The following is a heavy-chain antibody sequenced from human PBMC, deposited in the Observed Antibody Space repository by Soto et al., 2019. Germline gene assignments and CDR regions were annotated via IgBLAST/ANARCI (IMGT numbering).Heavy chain of an antibody. Sequence: EVQLVESGGGLVQPGRSLRLSCAASGFTFDDFAMHWVRQAPGKGLEWVSGVDWNSGSTAYADSVKGRFTISRDNARHSLYLQMNSLRAEDTALYYCVKGRGSYEVKFGMDVWGQGTTVTVSS. V-gene: IGHV3-9*01. CDR2: VDWNSGST. CDR1: GFTFDDFA. D-gene: IGHD6-25*01. CDR3: VKGRGSYEVKFGMDV. J-gene: IGHJ6*02.